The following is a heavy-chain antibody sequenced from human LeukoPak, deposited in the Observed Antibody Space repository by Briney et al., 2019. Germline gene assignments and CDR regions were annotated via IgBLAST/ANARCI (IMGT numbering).Heavy chain of an antibody. Sequence: SETLSLTCTVSGGSISSSSYYWGWIRQPPGKGLEWIGSIYYSGSTYYNPSLKSRVTISVDTSKNQFSLNLSSVIAADTAVYYCARHRQLVHWFDPWGQGVLVTVSS. V-gene: IGHV4-39*01. D-gene: IGHD6-6*01. CDR1: GGSISSSSYY. CDR2: IYYSGST. J-gene: IGHJ5*02. CDR3: ARHRQLVHWFDP.